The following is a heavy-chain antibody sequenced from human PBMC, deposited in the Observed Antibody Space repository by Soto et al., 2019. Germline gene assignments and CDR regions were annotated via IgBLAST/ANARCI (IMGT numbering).Heavy chain of an antibody. V-gene: IGHV3-7*04. Sequence: EMQLVESGGGLVQPGGSLRLTCAASGFTFSGSWMSWVRQAPGKGLEWVANVNKDGSDKYYVDSVKGRFTISRVNDQKSLYLQMTSWGVEDTVVYYCGRGGGNFDQWGQGTLVTVSS. D-gene: IGHD3-16*01. CDR2: VNKDGSDK. CDR3: GRGGGNFDQ. J-gene: IGHJ4*02. CDR1: GFTFSGSW.